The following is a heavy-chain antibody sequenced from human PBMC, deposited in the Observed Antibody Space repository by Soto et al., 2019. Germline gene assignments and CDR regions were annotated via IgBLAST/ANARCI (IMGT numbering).Heavy chain of an antibody. CDR1: GYTFTSYG. D-gene: IGHD6-13*01. V-gene: IGHV1-18*01. Sequence: QVPLVQSGAEVKKPGASVKVSCKASGYTFTSYGISWVRQAPGQGLEWMGWISAYNGNTNYAQKLQGRVTMTTDTSTSTAYMELRSLRSDDTAVYYCARENLGVPPSILWLAAAGTGYFDLWGRGTLVTVSS. J-gene: IGHJ2*01. CDR3: ARENLGVPPSILWLAAAGTGYFDL. CDR2: ISAYNGNT.